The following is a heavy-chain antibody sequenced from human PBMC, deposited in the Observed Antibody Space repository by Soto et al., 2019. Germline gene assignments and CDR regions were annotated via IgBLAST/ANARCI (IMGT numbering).Heavy chain of an antibody. CDR1: GGSISSSSYY. J-gene: IGHJ5*02. V-gene: IGHV4-39*01. CDR3: ARQASGYYYGWFDP. D-gene: IGHD3-22*01. Sequence: SETLSLTCTVSGGSISSSSYYWSWLRQPPGKGLEWIGSIYYSGSTYYNPSLKSRVTMSVDTSNNQFSLKLSSVTAADTAVYYCARQASGYYYGWFDPWGQGTLVTVSS. CDR2: IYYSGST.